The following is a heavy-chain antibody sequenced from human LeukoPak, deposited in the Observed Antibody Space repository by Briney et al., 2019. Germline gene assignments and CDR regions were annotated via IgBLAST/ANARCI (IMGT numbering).Heavy chain of an antibody. V-gene: IGHV4-39*01. Sequence: QPSETLSLTCTVSGDSISSTSYYWGWIRQPPGKGLEWIGSIYYTGSTSYNPSLKSRVTMSIDTSKNQFFLKLSSVTAADTAVYYCARLSLLLWFGELRYNWFDPWGQGTLVTVSS. CDR1: GDSISSTSYY. J-gene: IGHJ5*02. CDR3: ARLSLLLWFGELRYNWFDP. CDR2: IYYTGST. D-gene: IGHD3-10*01.